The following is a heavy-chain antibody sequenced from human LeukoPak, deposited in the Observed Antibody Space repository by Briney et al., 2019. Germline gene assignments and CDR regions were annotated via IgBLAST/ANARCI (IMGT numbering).Heavy chain of an antibody. V-gene: IGHV1-46*01. CDR2: INPSGGST. CDR1: GYTFTSYY. CDR3: ANNRYCSGGSCYALGY. Sequence: PSVKVSCEASGYTFTSYYMHWVRQAPGQGLECMGIINPSGGSTSYVQKFQGRVTMTRDTSTSTVYMELSSLRSEDTAVYYCANNRYCSGGSCYALGYWGQGTLDTVSS. D-gene: IGHD2-15*01. J-gene: IGHJ4*02.